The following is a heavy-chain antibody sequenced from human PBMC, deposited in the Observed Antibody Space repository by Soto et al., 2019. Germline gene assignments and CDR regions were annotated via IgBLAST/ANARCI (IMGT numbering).Heavy chain of an antibody. CDR1: GFTFNSFN. Sequence: EVQLVESGGGLVQPGGSLRLSCAASGFTFNSFNLNWVRQAPGKGLEWVSSISGRSDYIYYADSVKGRFTISRDNSKRSLNLQRNSLRAEDTAVYYCVREVRPAMVDFDFWGQGTLVTVSS. CDR3: VREVRPAMVDFDF. V-gene: IGHV3-21*01. J-gene: IGHJ4*02. CDR2: ISGRSDYI. D-gene: IGHD5-18*01.